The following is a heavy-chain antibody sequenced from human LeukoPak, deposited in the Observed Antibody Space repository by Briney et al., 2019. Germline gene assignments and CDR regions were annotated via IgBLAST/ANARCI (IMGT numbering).Heavy chain of an antibody. V-gene: IGHV3-11*05. D-gene: IGHD6-19*01. CDR1: GFTFSDSY. CDR2: ISSSSTYT. J-gene: IGHJ4*02. CDR3: ARARGAGPGGHFDY. Sequence: PGGSLRLSCAASGFTFSDSYMSWIRQAPGKGLEWVSYISSSSTYTDYAGSVKGRFTISRDNAKNSLYLQMNSLRDEDTAVYYCARARGAGPGGHFDYWGQGTLVTVSS.